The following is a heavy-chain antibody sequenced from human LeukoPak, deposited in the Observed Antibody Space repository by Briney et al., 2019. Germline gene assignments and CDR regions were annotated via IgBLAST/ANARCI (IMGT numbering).Heavy chain of an antibody. V-gene: IGHV3-23*01. D-gene: IGHD6-13*01. CDR1: GFTFSSYA. Sequence: PGGSLRLSCAASGFTFSSYAMSWVRQAPGKGLEWVSTISGSGDYTFYADSVKGRFTISRDNSKNTLYLQMNSLRADDTAVYYCAKRGIAAAASFDYWGQGTPVTVSS. J-gene: IGHJ4*02. CDR3: AKRGIAAAASFDY. CDR2: ISGSGDYT.